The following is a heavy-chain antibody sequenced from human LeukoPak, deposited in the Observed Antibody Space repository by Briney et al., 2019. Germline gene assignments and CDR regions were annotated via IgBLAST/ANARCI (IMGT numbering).Heavy chain of an antibody. CDR2: TYYRSKWYN. J-gene: IGHJ4*02. Sequence: SQTLSLTCAISGDSVSSNSAAWNWIRQSPSRGLEWLGRTYYRSKWYNDYAVSVKGRITINPDTSKNQFSLQLNSVTPEDTAVYYCARDLIYDSSGYPPYFDCWGREPWSPSPQ. CDR1: GDSVSSNSAA. CDR3: ARDLIYDSSGYPPYFDC. V-gene: IGHV6-1*01. D-gene: IGHD3-22*01.